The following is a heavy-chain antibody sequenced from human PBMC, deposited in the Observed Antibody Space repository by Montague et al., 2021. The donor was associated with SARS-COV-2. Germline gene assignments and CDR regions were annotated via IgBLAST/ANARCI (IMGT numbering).Heavy chain of an antibody. J-gene: IGHJ6*02. D-gene: IGHD2-8*01. V-gene: IGHV4-59*01. CDR3: ARLLRSCSNGVCRTYYYYAMDV. Sequence: SETLSLTCTVSGGSISGYYWSWIRQSPGKGLEWIGYIYYSGSTKYNPFLESRVTVPVDRSKNQVSLKLSSVTPADTAVYYRARLLRSCSNGVCRTYYYYAMDVWGQGTTVTVSS. CDR2: IYYSGST. CDR1: GGSISGYY.